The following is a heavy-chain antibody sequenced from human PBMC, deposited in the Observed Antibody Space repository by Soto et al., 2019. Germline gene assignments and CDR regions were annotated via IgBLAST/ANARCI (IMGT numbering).Heavy chain of an antibody. J-gene: IGHJ4*02. V-gene: IGHV3-21*01. CDR2: ISSSSRYI. Sequence: ESGGGLVKPGGSLRLSCAASGFTFSSYSMNWVRQAPGKGLEWVSSISSSSRYIYYADSVRGRFTISRDNAKNSLYLQMNSLRAEDTAVYYCARARRDLVVVVAAIADSWGQGTLVTVSS. D-gene: IGHD2-15*01. CDR3: ARARRDLVVVVAAIADS. CDR1: GFTFSSYS.